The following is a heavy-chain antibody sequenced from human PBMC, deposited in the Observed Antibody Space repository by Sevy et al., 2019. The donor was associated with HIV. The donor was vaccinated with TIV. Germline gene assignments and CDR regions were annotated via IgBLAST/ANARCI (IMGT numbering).Heavy chain of an antibody. D-gene: IGHD6-13*01. CDR1: GFTFSSYA. Sequence: GGSLRLSCAASGFTFSSYAMSWVRQAPGKGLEWVSAISGSGGSTYYADSVKGRFTISRDNSKNTLYLQMNSLRAEDTAVYYRAKDSSSWYKYYYYYMDVWGKGTTVTVSS. V-gene: IGHV3-23*01. J-gene: IGHJ6*03. CDR3: AKDSSSWYKYYYYYMDV. CDR2: ISGSGGST.